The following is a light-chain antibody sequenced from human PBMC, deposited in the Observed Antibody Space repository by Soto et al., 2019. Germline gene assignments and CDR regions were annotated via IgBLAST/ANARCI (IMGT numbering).Light chain of an antibody. Sequence: QSALTQPASVSGSPGQSITISCTGTSSDVGGYNYVSWYQHHPGKAPKLMIYEVSNRPSGVSNRFSGSKSGNTASLTISGLQAEDEADYYCSSYTSSSLEVFGTGTQLTVL. CDR2: EVS. J-gene: IGLJ2*01. CDR1: SSDVGGYNY. CDR3: SSYTSSSLEV. V-gene: IGLV2-14*01.